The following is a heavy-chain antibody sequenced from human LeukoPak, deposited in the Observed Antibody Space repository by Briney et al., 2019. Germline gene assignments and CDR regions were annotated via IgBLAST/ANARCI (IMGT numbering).Heavy chain of an antibody. J-gene: IGHJ4*02. D-gene: IGHD6-13*01. CDR2: IYPSDSDT. CDR3: ARPSGTAGFDY. Sequence: GESLKISCKGSGYSFSTSWIGWVRQMPGKGLEWMGIIYPSDSDTTYSPSFQGQVTISADKSISTAYLQWSSLKASDTAMYYCARPSGTAGFDYWGQGTLVTVSS. CDR1: GYSFSTSW. V-gene: IGHV5-51*01.